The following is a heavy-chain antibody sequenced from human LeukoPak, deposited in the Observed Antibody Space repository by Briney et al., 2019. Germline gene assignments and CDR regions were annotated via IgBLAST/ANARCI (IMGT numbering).Heavy chain of an antibody. CDR3: TRARSSSGLAYMDV. CDR1: EFTVSSNY. Sequence: GGSLRLSCAASEFTVSSNYMSWIRQAPGKGLEWVGFIRSKAYGGTTECAASVKGRFTISRDDSKSIAYLQMNSLKTEDTAVYYCTRARSSSGLAYMDVWGKGTTVTISS. J-gene: IGHJ6*03. V-gene: IGHV3-49*03. D-gene: IGHD6-13*01. CDR2: IRSKAYGGTT.